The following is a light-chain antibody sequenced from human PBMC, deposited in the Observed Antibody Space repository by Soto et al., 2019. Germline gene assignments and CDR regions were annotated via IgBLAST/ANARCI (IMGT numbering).Light chain of an antibody. J-gene: IGKJ1*01. Sequence: DIQITQSPSTRSASVGDRVTITCRASQSISSWLAWYQQKPGKAPKLLIYDASTLESGVPSRFSGSGSGTEFTLTISSLQPDDFATYYCQQYNRYWTFGQGTKVDIK. CDR3: QQYNRYWT. V-gene: IGKV1-5*01. CDR2: DAS. CDR1: QSISSW.